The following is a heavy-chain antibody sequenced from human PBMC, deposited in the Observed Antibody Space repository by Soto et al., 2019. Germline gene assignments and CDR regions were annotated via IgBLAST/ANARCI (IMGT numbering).Heavy chain of an antibody. CDR3: AASGDSPSAGYYYYGMDV. CDR1: RLAFSNYA. J-gene: IGHJ6*04. V-gene: IGHV3-23*01. Sequence: EVQLLESGGGLVQPGGSLRLSCAASRLAFSNYAMTWVRQAPGKGLEWVSAISGSGGSTYHADAVKGRLTISRDNSKNTLFLQMNSLRAEDTAVYYCAASGDSPSAGYYYYGMDVWGKGTTVTVSS. D-gene: IGHD4-17*01. CDR2: ISGSGGST.